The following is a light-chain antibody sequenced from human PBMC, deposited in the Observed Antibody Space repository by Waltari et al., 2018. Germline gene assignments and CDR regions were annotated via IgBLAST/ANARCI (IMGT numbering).Light chain of an antibody. J-gene: IGKJ1*01. CDR2: RAS. CDR3: QQYNIWPWT. Sequence: EVVMTQSPATLSVSPGERVSPSCRASQSAKTSLAWYQQQPGQAPRLPIYRASTRAAGVPDRFSGSGSGTEFTLTISSLQSEDSAIYYCQQYNIWPWTFGPGTNVDIK. V-gene: IGKV3D-15*01. CDR1: QSAKTS.